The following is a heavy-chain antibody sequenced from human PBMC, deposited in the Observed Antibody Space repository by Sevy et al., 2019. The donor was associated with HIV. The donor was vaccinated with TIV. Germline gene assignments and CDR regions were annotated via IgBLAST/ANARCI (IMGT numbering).Heavy chain of an antibody. J-gene: IGHJ3*02. CDR1: GYSVSDLS. D-gene: IGHD3-22*01. CDR3: ATSPDYYDSSRDAFDI. Sequence: ASAKVSCKVSGYSVSDLSIHWVRQAPGKGLEWMGGYDPEDGETIYAQKFQGRVTMTEDTSTDTAYMELSSLRSEDTAVYYCATSPDYYDSSRDAFDIWGQGTMVTVSS. V-gene: IGHV1-24*01. CDR2: YDPEDGET.